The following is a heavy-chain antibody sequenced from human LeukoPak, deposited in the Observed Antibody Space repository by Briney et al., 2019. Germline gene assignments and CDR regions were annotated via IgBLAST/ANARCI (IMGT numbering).Heavy chain of an antibody. CDR3: AKGSGYYGAFDI. D-gene: IGHD3-3*01. V-gene: IGHV3-23*01. J-gene: IGHJ3*02. Sequence: GGSLRLSCAASGFTFSSYAMSWVRQAPGKGLEWVSATSGSGGSTYYADSVKGRFTISRDNSKNTLYLQMNSLRAEDTAVYYCAKGSGYYGAFDIWGQGTMVTVSS. CDR1: GFTFSSYA. CDR2: TSGSGGST.